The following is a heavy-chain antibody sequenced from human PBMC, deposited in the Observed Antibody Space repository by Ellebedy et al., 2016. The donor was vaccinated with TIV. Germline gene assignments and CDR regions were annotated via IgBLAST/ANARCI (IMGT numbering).Heavy chain of an antibody. V-gene: IGHV4-34*01. D-gene: IGHD2-15*01. J-gene: IGHJ3*02. CDR1: GGSFSGYY. CDR2: INHSGST. CDR3: ARTIVVVVAASPDAFDI. Sequence: SETLSLTCAVYGGSFSGYYWSWIRQPPGKGLEWIGEINHSGSTNYNPSLKSRVTISVDTSKNQFSLKLSSVTAADTAVYYCARTIVVVVAASPDAFDIWGQGTMVTVSS.